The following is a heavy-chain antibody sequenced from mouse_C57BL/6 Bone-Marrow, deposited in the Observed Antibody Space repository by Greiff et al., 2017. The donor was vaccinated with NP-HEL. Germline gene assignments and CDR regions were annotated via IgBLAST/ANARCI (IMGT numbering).Heavy chain of an antibody. J-gene: IGHJ4*01. D-gene: IGHD1-1*01. V-gene: IGHV14-3*01. Sequence: VQLQQSVAELVRPGASVKLSCTASGFNIKNTYMHWVKQRPEQGLEWIGRIDPANGNTTYAPKFKGKATITADTSSNTAYLQLSSLTSEDTAIYYCSSVTTVVARAMDYWGQGTSVTVSS. CDR1: GFNIKNTY. CDR2: IDPANGNT. CDR3: SSVTTVVARAMDY.